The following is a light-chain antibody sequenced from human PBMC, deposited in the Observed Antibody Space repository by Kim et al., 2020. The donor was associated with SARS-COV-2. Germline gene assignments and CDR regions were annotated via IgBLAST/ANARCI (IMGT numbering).Light chain of an antibody. CDR1: SSNIGAYYD. Sequence: QGVTISCTGSSSNIGAYYDVHWYQQLPGRAPKLRIYDNINRPSGVPDRISGSKSGTSASLVITGLQAEDEAVYYCQSYDRSLSGSVFGGGTQLTVL. J-gene: IGLJ3*02. CDR2: DNI. V-gene: IGLV1-40*01. CDR3: QSYDRSLSGSV.